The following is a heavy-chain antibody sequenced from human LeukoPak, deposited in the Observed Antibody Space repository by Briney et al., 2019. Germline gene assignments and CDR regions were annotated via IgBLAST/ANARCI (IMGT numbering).Heavy chain of an antibody. CDR2: VSAFNGNT. V-gene: IGHV1-18*01. CDR1: GYTFSSYG. D-gene: IGHD1-26*01. Sequence: ASVKVSCKASGYTFSSYGIIWVRQAPGQGLEWMGWVSAFNGNTAYAPKLQSRVTMTTDTSTTTDYMELRSLTSGDTAVYYCARRGGSYSHSDFWGQGTLVTVSS. CDR3: ARRGGSYSHSDF. J-gene: IGHJ4*02.